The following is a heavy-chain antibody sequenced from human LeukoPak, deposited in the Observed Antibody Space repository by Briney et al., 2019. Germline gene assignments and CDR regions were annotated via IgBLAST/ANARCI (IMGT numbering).Heavy chain of an antibody. CDR3: ARVAEAAAFDS. Sequence: GGSLRLSCAASGFTLSNAWMNWVRQAPGKGLEWVSSISSSSRYIYYADSMKGRFTISRDNSKNSLYLQMNSLRAEDTAVYYCARVAEAAAFDSWGQGTLVTVSS. J-gene: IGHJ4*02. V-gene: IGHV3-21*06. D-gene: IGHD6-13*01. CDR1: GFTLSNAW. CDR2: ISSSSRYI.